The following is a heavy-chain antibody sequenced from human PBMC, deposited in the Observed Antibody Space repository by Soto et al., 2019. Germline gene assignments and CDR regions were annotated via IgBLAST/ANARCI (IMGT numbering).Heavy chain of an antibody. CDR1: GFTFSSYG. V-gene: IGHV3-30*18. Sequence: QVQLVESGGGVVQPGRSLRLSCAASGFTFSSYGMHWVRQAPGKGLEWVAVISYDGSNKYYADSVKGRFTISRDNSKNTLYLQMNSLRAEDTAVYYCAKEPDSSSWYYFDYWGQGTLVTVSS. D-gene: IGHD6-13*01. CDR2: ISYDGSNK. CDR3: AKEPDSSSWYYFDY. J-gene: IGHJ4*02.